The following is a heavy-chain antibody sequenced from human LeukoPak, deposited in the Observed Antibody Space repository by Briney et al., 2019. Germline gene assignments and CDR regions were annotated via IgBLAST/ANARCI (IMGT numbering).Heavy chain of an antibody. CDR2: IYYSGST. D-gene: IGHD3-10*01. Sequence: PSQTLSLTCTVSGGSISSGDYYWSWIRQPPGKGLEWIGYIYYSGSTNYNPSLKSRVTISVDTSKNQFSLKLSSVTAADTAVYYCARLLWFGEGAFDIWGQGTMVTVSS. V-gene: IGHV4-61*08. J-gene: IGHJ3*02. CDR1: GGSISSGDYY. CDR3: ARLLWFGEGAFDI.